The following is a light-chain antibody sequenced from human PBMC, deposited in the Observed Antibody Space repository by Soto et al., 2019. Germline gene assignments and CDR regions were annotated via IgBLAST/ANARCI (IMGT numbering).Light chain of an antibody. CDR2: AAS. J-gene: IGKJ2*01. CDR1: QIISSY. CDR3: QQSYCTSYT. V-gene: IGKV1-39*01. Sequence: DIQMTQSPSSLSASVGDRVTITCRASQIISSYLNWYQQKPGKAPNLLIYAASTLQSGVPSRLSGSGSGTEFTLTIISLQPEDFATYYCQQSYCTSYTFGKGTKLEIK.